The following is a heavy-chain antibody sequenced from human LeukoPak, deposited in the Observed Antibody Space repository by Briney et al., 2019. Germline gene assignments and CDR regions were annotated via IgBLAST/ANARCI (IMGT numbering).Heavy chain of an antibody. CDR3: ARAESSHDFWSGYWVPRLSRYFDL. CDR1: GFTFSNAW. D-gene: IGHD3-3*01. J-gene: IGHJ2*01. CDR2: IKSKTDGGTT. V-gene: IGHV3-15*01. Sequence: GGSLRLSCAASGFTFSNAWMSWVRQAPGKGLEWVGRIKSKTDGGTTDYAAPVKGRFTISRDNAKNSLYLQMNGLRAEDTAVYYCARAESSHDFWSGYWVPRLSRYFDLWGRGTLVTVSS.